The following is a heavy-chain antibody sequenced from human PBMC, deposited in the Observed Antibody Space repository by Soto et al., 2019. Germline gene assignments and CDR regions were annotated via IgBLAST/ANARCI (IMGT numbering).Heavy chain of an antibody. CDR2: IIPILGIA. CDR3: ASGMVRGVILRGYYFDY. V-gene: IGHV1-69*02. Sequence: QVQLVQSGAEVKKPGSSVKVSCKASGGTFSSYTISWVRQAPGQGLEWMGRIIPILGIANYAQKFQGRVTITADNSTSTAYRGLSSMRSEDTAVYYCASGMVRGVILRGYYFDYWGQGTLVTVSS. D-gene: IGHD3-10*01. J-gene: IGHJ4*02. CDR1: GGTFSSYT.